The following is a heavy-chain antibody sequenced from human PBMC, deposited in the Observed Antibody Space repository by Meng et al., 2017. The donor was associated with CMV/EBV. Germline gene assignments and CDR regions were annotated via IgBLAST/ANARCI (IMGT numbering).Heavy chain of an antibody. CDR1: GGTFSSYA. J-gene: IGHJ4*02. Sequence: SCKASGGTFSSYAISWVRQAPGQGLEWMGGIIPIFGTANYAQKFQGRVTITTDESTSTAYMELSSLRSEDTAVYYCARDGYSSGRFGYWGQGTLVTVSS. CDR2: IIPIFGTA. CDR3: ARDGYSSGRFGY. D-gene: IGHD6-19*01. V-gene: IGHV1-69*05.